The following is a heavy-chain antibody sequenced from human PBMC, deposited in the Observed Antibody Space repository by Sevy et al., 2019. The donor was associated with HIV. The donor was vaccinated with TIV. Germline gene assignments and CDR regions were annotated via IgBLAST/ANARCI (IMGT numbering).Heavy chain of an antibody. Sequence: ASVKVSCKASGYTFISYCISWVRQAPGQGLEWMGWISAYNGNTNYAQKLQGRVTMTTDTSTSTAYMELRSLRSDDTAVYYCARTYGSGSYYRNWFDPWGQGTLVTVSS. V-gene: IGHV1-18*01. J-gene: IGHJ5*02. CDR3: ARTYGSGSYYRNWFDP. CDR2: ISAYNGNT. D-gene: IGHD3-10*01. CDR1: GYTFISYC.